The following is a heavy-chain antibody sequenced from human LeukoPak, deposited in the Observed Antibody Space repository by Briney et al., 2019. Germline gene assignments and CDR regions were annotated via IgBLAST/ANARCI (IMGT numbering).Heavy chain of an antibody. CDR1: GGSISSYY. Sequence: SETLSLTCTVSGGSISSYYWSWIRQPPRKGLEWIGYIYYSGSTNYNPSLKSRVTISVDTSKNQFSLKLSSVTAADTAVYYCARGPPEVGATIFDYWGQGTLVTVSS. J-gene: IGHJ4*02. D-gene: IGHD1-26*01. CDR2: IYYSGST. V-gene: IGHV4-59*01. CDR3: ARGPPEVGATIFDY.